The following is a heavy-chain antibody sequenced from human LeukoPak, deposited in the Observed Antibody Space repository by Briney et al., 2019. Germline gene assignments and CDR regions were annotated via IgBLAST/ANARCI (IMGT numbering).Heavy chain of an antibody. D-gene: IGHD3-22*01. CDR3: AKLPPSSGWDY. J-gene: IGHJ4*02. CDR1: GFTFDDYA. V-gene: IGHV3-9*01. CDR2: ISWNSGSI. Sequence: GRSLRLSCAASGFTFDDYAMHWVRQAPGKGLEWVSGISWNSGSIGYADSVKGRFTISRDNAKNSLYLQMNSLRAEDTAVYYCAKLPPSSGWDYWGQGTLVTVSS.